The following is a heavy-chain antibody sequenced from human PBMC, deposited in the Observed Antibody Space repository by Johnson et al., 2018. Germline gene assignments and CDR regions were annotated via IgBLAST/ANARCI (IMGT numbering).Heavy chain of an antibody. Sequence: QVQLVQSGAEVKKPASSVKVSCKASGGTFSSYTITWVRQAPGQGLECMGRITPITGIVSYGQKFKDRTTITAATFTNTAYVEVSRLTSEDTAVYYCVSSGRFGIPIASWGQGTLVTVSS. D-gene: IGHD3-10*01. CDR3: VSSGRFGIPIAS. CDR1: GGTFSSYT. CDR2: ITPITGIV. V-gene: IGHV1-69*02. J-gene: IGHJ4*02.